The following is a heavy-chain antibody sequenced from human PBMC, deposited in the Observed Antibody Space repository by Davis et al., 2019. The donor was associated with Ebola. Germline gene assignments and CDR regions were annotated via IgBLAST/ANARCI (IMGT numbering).Heavy chain of an antibody. D-gene: IGHD6-25*01. CDR2: ISGSGGST. CDR1: VITFSSYA. CDR3: AKDQRKAKDYYYGMDV. Sequence: GESLKISCADSVITFSSYAMTWVRQAPGKGLEWVSAISGSGGSTYYADSVKGRFTISRDNSKKTMYLQMNGLRAEDTAVYYCAKDQRKAKDYYYGMDVWGKGTTVTVSS. J-gene: IGHJ6*04. V-gene: IGHV3-23*01.